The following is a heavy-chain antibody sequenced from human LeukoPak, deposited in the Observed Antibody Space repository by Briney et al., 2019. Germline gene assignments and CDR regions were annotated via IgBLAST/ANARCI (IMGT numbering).Heavy chain of an antibody. D-gene: IGHD6-19*01. V-gene: IGHV3-48*04. Sequence: GGSLRLSCAASGFTFSSYSMNWVRQAPGKGLEWVSYISSSSSTIYCADSVKGRFTISRDNAKNSLYLQMNSLRAEDTAVYYCARGAVAGRVSVDQHWGQGTLVTVSS. CDR3: ARGAVAGRVSVDQH. J-gene: IGHJ1*01. CDR2: ISSSSSTI. CDR1: GFTFSSYS.